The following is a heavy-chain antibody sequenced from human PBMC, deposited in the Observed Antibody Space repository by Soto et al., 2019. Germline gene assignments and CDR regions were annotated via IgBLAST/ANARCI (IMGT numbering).Heavy chain of an antibody. V-gene: IGHV1-2*04. Sequence: GASVKVSCKASGYTYTGYYMHWVRQAPGQGLEWMGWINPNSGGTNYAQKFQGWVTMTRDTSISTAYMELSRLRSDDTAVYYCARGYIAAARMDVWGQGTTVTVSS. D-gene: IGHD6-13*01. CDR2: INPNSGGT. CDR1: GYTYTGYY. CDR3: ARGYIAAARMDV. J-gene: IGHJ6*02.